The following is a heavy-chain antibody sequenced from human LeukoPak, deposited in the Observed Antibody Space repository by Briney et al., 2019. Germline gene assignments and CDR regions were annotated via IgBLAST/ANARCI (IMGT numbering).Heavy chain of an antibody. Sequence: PSETLSLTCTVSGGSISSYYWSWIRQPPGKGLEWIGYIYYSGSTNSNPSLKSRVTISVDTSKNQFSLRLSSVTAADTAVYYCARHLDSSGYLSADYWGQGTLVTVSS. D-gene: IGHD3-22*01. CDR1: GGSISSYY. J-gene: IGHJ4*02. CDR2: IYYSGST. CDR3: ARHLDSSGYLSADY. V-gene: IGHV4-59*08.